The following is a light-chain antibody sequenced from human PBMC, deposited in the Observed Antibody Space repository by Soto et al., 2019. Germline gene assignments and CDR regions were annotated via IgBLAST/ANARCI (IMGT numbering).Light chain of an antibody. CDR3: AAWDDSLNGVV. CDR1: SSNIGSNT. V-gene: IGLV1-44*01. Sequence: QSVLTQPPSASGTPGQRVTISCSGSSSNIGSNTVNWYQQLPGTAPKLLISDNNQRPSRVPDRFSGSKSGTSASLAISGLQSEDEADYYCAAWDDSLNGVVFGGGTKLTVL. J-gene: IGLJ2*01. CDR2: DNN.